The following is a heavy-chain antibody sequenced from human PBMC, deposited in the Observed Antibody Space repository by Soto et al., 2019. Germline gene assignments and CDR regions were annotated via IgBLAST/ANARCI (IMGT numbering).Heavy chain of an antibody. V-gene: IGHV4-34*01. CDR3: ARGQARAAAAGTKQGSGIRGVVDY. Sequence: SETLSLTCAVYGGSFSGYYWSWIRQPPGKGLEWIGEINHSGSTNYNPSLKSRVTISVDTSKNQFSLKLSSVTAADTAVYYCARGQARAAAAGTKQGSGIRGVVDYWGQGTLVTVSS. CDR1: GGSFSGYY. CDR2: INHSGST. D-gene: IGHD6-13*01. J-gene: IGHJ4*02.